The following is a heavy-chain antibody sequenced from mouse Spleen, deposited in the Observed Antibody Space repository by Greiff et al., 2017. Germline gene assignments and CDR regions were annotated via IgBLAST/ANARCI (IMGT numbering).Heavy chain of an antibody. J-gene: IGHJ1*01. V-gene: IGHV1-85*01. Sequence: QVQLKQSGPELVKPGASVKLSCKASGYTFTSYDINWVKQRPGQGLEWIGWIYPRDGSTKYNEKFKGKATLTVDTSSSTAYMELHSLTSEDSAVYFCARTPLITTVVAINWYFDVWGAGTTVTVSS. CDR2: IYPRDGST. CDR3: ARTPLITTVVAINWYFDV. D-gene: IGHD1-1*01. CDR1: GYTFTSYD.